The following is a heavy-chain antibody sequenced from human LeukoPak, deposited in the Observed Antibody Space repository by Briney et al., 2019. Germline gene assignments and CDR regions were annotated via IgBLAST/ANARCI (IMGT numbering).Heavy chain of an antibody. Sequence: SETLSLTCAVSGGSISSSNWWSWVRQPPGKGLEWIGEIYHSGSTNYNPSLKSRVTISVDKSKNQFSLKLSSVTAADTAVYYCARDLYDSSGYEFDYWGQGTLVTVSS. CDR3: ARDLYDSSGYEFDY. D-gene: IGHD3-22*01. J-gene: IGHJ4*02. V-gene: IGHV4-4*02. CDR1: GGSISSSNW. CDR2: IYHSGST.